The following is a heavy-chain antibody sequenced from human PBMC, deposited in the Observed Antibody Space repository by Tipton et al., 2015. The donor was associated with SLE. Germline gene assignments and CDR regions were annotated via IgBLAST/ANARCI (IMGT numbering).Heavy chain of an antibody. CDR2: IIPRGVST. J-gene: IGHJ6*04. D-gene: IGHD2-2*01. Sequence: QSGAEVKKPGASVKVSCKASGYNFTSYSLHWVRQAPGQGLEWMGIIIPRGVSTRYAQKFQGRVSMTRDTSTNTVYMDLSSLRSEDTAVYYCARAGPYQRLPLCLDVWGKGTTVTVSS. CDR1: GYNFTSYS. V-gene: IGHV1-46*01. CDR3: ARAGPYQRLPLCLDV.